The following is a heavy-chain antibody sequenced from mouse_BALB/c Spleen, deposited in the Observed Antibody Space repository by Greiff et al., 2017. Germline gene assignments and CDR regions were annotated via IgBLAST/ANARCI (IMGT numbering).Heavy chain of an antibody. Sequence: QVQLQQSGPELVKPGASVKISCKASGYAFSSSWMNWVKQRPGQGLEWIGRIYPGDGDTNYNGKFKGKATLTADKSSSTAYLQLSSLTSEDTAVYYCGGGGAMDYWGQGTSVTVSS. CDR2: IYPGDGDT. CDR1: GYAFSSSW. CDR3: GGGGAMDY. V-gene: IGHV1-82*01. J-gene: IGHJ4*01.